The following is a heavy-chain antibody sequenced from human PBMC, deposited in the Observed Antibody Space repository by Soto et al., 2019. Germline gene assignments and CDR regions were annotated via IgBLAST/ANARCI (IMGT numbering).Heavy chain of an antibody. CDR3: AKGSPYYDFWSGYYGDYYYGMDV. J-gene: IGHJ6*02. CDR1: GLTFSSYS. Sequence: GGSLRLSCAASGLTFSSYSMNWVRQAPGKGLEWVSAISGSGGSTYYADSVKGRFTISRDNSKNTLYLQMNSLRAEDTAVYYCAKGSPYYDFWSGYYGDYYYGMDVWGQGTTVTVSS. D-gene: IGHD3-3*01. CDR2: ISGSGGST. V-gene: IGHV3-23*01.